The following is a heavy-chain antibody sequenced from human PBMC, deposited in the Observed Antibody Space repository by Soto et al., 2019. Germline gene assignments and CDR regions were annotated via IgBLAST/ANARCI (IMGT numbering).Heavy chain of an antibody. CDR2: IYTSGST. V-gene: IGHV4-4*07. CDR3: ARGCYCYGSGRCGTYFDY. Sequence: SETLSLTCTVSGGSISSYYWSWIRQPAGKGLEWIGRIYTSGSTNFNPSLKSRVTMSVDTSKNQFSLKLSSVTAADTAVYYCARGCYCYGSGRCGTYFDYWGQGTLVTVSS. D-gene: IGHD3-10*01. J-gene: IGHJ4*02. CDR1: GGSISSYY.